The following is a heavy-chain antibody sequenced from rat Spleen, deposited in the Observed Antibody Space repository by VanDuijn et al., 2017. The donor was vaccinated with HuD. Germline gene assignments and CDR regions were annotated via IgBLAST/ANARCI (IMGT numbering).Heavy chain of an antibody. CDR1: GFTFSDYY. Sequence: EVQLVESGGGFVRPGRSMKLSCAASGFTFSDYYMAWVRQAPKKGLEWVASISYEGSSTYYGDSVKGRFTISRDNAKSTLYLQMDSLRSEDTATYYCARHTYWFAYWGQGTLVTVSS. CDR2: ISYEGSST. V-gene: IGHV5-22*01. J-gene: IGHJ3*01. D-gene: IGHD2-5*01. CDR3: ARHTYWFAY.